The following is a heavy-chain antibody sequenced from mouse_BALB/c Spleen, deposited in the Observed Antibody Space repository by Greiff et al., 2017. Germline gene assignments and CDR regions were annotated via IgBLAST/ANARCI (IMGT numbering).Heavy chain of an antibody. Sequence: QVQLQQSGPGLVAPSQSLSITCTVSGFSLTSYGVHWVRQPPGKGLEWLGVIWAGGSTNYNSALMSRLSISKDNSKSQVFLKMNSLQTDDTAMYYCARDEGSSFCYAMDYWGQGTSVTVSS. J-gene: IGHJ4*01. CDR3: ARDEGSSFCYAMDY. D-gene: IGHD1-1*01. V-gene: IGHV2-9*02. CDR1: GFSLTSYG. CDR2: IWAGGST.